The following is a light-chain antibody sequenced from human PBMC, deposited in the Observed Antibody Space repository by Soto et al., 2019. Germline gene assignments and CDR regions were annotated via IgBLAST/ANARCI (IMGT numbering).Light chain of an antibody. CDR3: SSYTKSTDYV. J-gene: IGLJ1*01. Sequence: QSALTQPASVSGSPGQSITISCTGTSSDLATYNYVSWYQQHPGKAPKLIIYEVSDRPSGVSNRFSGSKSGKTASLTISGLQAEDEADYYCSSYTKSTDYVFGTGTKVTVL. CDR1: SSDLATYNY. V-gene: IGLV2-14*01. CDR2: EVS.